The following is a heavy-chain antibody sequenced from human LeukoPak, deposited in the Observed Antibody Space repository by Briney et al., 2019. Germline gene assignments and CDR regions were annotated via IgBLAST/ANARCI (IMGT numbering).Heavy chain of an antibody. J-gene: IGHJ4*02. CDR1: GASISGYY. CDR2: IYYGGSS. CDR3: ARSGYTFGLPDF. V-gene: IGHV4-59*01. D-gene: IGHD5-18*01. Sequence: SETLSLTCSVSGASISGYYWNWIRRPPGKELEWIANIYYGGSSNYNSSLKSRVTISLDTSRNQFSLRLSSVTDADTAVYYCARSGYTFGLPDFWGQGTLVTVSS.